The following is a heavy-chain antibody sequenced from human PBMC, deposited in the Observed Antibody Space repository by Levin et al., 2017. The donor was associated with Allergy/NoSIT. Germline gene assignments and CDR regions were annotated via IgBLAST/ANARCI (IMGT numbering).Heavy chain of an antibody. CDR1: GFTFSNYW. CDR3: AKGGTTSADY. CDR2: INSDGSST. V-gene: IGHV3-74*01. D-gene: IGHD1-14*01. Sequence: AGESLKISCAASGFTFSNYWMHWVRQAPGKGLVWVSRINSDGSSTSYADSVKGRFTISRDNAKDTLYLQMNSLRPEDTAVYYCAKGGTTSADYWGQGTLVTVSS. J-gene: IGHJ4*02.